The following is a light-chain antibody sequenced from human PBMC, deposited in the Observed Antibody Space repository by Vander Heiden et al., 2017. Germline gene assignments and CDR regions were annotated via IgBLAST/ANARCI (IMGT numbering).Light chain of an antibody. V-gene: IGKV1-5*03. Sequence: DIQMTQSPSTLSASVGDRVTITCRASQSISSWLAWYQQKPGKAPKLLIYKASSLESGVSSRFSDSGSGTEFTLTISSLQPDDFATYYCQQYNSYLYTFGQGTKLEIK. CDR1: QSISSW. J-gene: IGKJ2*01. CDR2: KAS. CDR3: QQYNSYLYT.